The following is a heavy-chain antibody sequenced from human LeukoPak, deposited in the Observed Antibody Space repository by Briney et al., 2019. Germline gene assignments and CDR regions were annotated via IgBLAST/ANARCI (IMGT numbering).Heavy chain of an antibody. Sequence: PSQTLSLTCTVSGGSISSGDYYWSWSRQPPGKGLEWIGYIYYSGSTYYNPSLKSRVTISVDTSKNQFSLKLSSVTAADTAVYYCARWDYYDSSGYYYWGQGTLVTVSS. CDR2: IYYSGST. V-gene: IGHV4-30-4*01. J-gene: IGHJ4*02. CDR1: GGSISSGDYY. CDR3: ARWDYYDSSGYYY. D-gene: IGHD3-22*01.